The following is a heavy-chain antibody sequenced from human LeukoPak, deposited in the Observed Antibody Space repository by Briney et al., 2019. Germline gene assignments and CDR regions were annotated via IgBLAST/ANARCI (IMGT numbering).Heavy chain of an antibody. D-gene: IGHD1-26*01. Sequence: ASVKVSCKASGYTLTGHYLHWVRQAPGQGLEWMGWIKPSNGDTKYAQNFQGRVTMTRDTSISTAYMELSSLRSDDTAVYYCASPPLSSAMYYAHWGQGTLVTVSS. J-gene: IGHJ4*02. CDR2: IKPSNGDT. V-gene: IGHV1-2*02. CDR1: GYTLTGHY. CDR3: ASPPLSSAMYYAH.